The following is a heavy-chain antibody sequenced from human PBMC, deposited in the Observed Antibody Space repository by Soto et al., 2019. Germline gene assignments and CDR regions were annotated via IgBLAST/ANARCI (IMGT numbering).Heavy chain of an antibody. CDR3: ARDQLEGNWFDP. CDR2: IYHSGYT. Sequence: QLQLQESGSGLVKPSQTLSLTCTVSGGSISSGGYAWNWIRQAPGKGLEWIGYIYHSGYTLYNPSLKGRVPVSVDKSKNHFSLNLTSVTAADTAVYYCARDQLEGNWFDPWGQGTLVTVSS. J-gene: IGHJ5*02. CDR1: GGSISSGGYA. V-gene: IGHV4-30-2*01. D-gene: IGHD1-1*01.